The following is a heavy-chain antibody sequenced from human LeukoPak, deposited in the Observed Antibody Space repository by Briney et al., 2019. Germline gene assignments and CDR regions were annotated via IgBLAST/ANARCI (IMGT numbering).Heavy chain of an antibody. Sequence: SETLSLTCTVSGGSISNHYWSWIRQPPGKGLEWIGYIYYSGSTNYNPSLKSRVTISVDTSKNQFSLNLSSVTAADTAMYYCARDRSPEGYYDSSHWDYYHGMDVWGQGTTVTVS. J-gene: IGHJ6*02. V-gene: IGHV4-59*11. D-gene: IGHD3-22*01. CDR3: ARDRSPEGYYDSSHWDYYHGMDV. CDR1: GGSISNHY. CDR2: IYYSGST.